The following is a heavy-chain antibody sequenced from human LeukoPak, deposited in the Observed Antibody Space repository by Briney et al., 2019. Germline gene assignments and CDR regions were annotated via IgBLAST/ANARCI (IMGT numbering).Heavy chain of an antibody. CDR1: GGSFSSSNYF. J-gene: IGHJ4*02. D-gene: IGHD2-2*01. CDR3: ARHGNVVVVPAAKGFDY. CDR2: IYYSGNS. V-gene: IGHV4-39*01. Sequence: PSETLSLTCTVSGGSFSSSNYFWVWIRQPPGKGLEWIGSIYYSGNSYYNPSLKSRVTISVDTSKNHFSLKLRSVMVADTAVYYCARHGNVVVVPAAKGFDYWGQGTQVTVSS.